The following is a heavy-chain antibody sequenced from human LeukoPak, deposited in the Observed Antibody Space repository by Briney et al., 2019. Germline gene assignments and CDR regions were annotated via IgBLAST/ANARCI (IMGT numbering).Heavy chain of an antibody. CDR3: ARDPLGSWEQWLGPFDY. D-gene: IGHD6-19*01. CDR1: GIIFSDHD. J-gene: IGHJ4*02. CDR2: SRNKGNSYST. Sequence: GGSLRLSCAASGIIFSDHDMDWVRQAPGKGLEWVGRSRNKGNSYSTYYSVSVKGRFTISRDDSENSVYLHMNSLKTEDTAVYYCARDPLGSWEQWLGPFDYWGQGTLVTVSS. V-gene: IGHV3-72*01.